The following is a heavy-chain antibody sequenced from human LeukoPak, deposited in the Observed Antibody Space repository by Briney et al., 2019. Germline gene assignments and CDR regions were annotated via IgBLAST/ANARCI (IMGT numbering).Heavy chain of an antibody. CDR3: AREGAVAATLRSAFDI. CDR1: GGSISSGGYS. V-gene: IGHV4-30-2*01. J-gene: IGHJ3*02. D-gene: IGHD6-19*01. Sequence: SETLSLTCAVSGGSISSGGYSWSWIRQPPGKGLEWIGYIYHSGSTYYNPSLKSRVTISVDRSKNQFSLKLSSVTAADTAVYYCAREGAVAATLRSAFDIWGQGTMVTVSS. CDR2: IYHSGST.